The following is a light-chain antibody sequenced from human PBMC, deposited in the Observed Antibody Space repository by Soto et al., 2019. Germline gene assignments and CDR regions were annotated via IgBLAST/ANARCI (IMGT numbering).Light chain of an antibody. CDR3: QQRSNWVT. J-gene: IGKJ5*01. CDR1: QSVSSY. Sequence: EIVLTQSPATLSLSPGERATLSCRASQSVSSYLAWYQHKPGQAPRLLIYDASNRATGIPARFSGSGSGTDFTLTISSLEPEDLAVYYCQQRSNWVTFGQGTRLEIK. V-gene: IGKV3-11*01. CDR2: DAS.